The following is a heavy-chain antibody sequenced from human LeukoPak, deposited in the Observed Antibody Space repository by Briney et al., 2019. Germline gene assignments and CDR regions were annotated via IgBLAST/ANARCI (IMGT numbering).Heavy chain of an antibody. CDR1: GGSISSYY. V-gene: IGHV4-59*08. J-gene: IGHJ3*02. D-gene: IGHD4-17*01. CDR2: IYYSGST. CDR3: ARHPCVPMTTVTPDAFDI. Sequence: SETLSLTCTVSGGSISSYYWSWIRQPPGKGLEWIGYIYYSGSTNYNPSLKSRVTISVDTSKNQLSLKLSSVTAADTAVYYCARHPCVPMTTVTPDAFDIWGQGTMVTVSS.